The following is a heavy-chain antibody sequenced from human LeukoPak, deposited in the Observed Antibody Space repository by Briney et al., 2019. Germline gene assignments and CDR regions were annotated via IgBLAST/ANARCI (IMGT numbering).Heavy chain of an antibody. Sequence: ASVKVSCKASGYTFISYGISWVRQAPGQGLEWMGWISAYNGYTKYAQKFQGRVTMTTETSTSTAYMEVRSLRSDDTAVYYCARGVGSPYYFDYWGQGTLVTVSS. J-gene: IGHJ4*02. D-gene: IGHD1-26*01. CDR1: GYTFISYG. CDR3: ARGVGSPYYFDY. CDR2: ISAYNGYT. V-gene: IGHV1-18*01.